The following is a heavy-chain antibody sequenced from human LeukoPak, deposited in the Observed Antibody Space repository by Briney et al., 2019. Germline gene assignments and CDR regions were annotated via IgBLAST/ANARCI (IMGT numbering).Heavy chain of an antibody. CDR3: ARGVVRITIFGVVIPDAFDI. V-gene: IGHV4-39*07. Sequence: SETLSLTCTVSGGSISSSSYYWGWIRQPPGKGLEWIGSIYYSGSTYYNPSLKSRVTISVDTSKNQFSLKLSSVTAADTAVYYCARGVVRITIFGVVIPDAFDIWGQGTMVTVSS. CDR2: IYYSGST. CDR1: GGSISSSSYY. D-gene: IGHD3-3*01. J-gene: IGHJ3*02.